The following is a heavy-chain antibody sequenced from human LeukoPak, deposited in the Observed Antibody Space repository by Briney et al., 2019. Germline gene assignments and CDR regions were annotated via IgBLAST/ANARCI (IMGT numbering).Heavy chain of an antibody. V-gene: IGHV4-38-2*02. D-gene: IGHD5-18*01. CDR1: GSSISSDYY. CDR3: ARDQVIQLWLTYYFDY. J-gene: IGHJ4*02. CDR2: MYHTGNT. Sequence: MPSETLPLTCAVSGSSISSDYYWGWIRQPPGKGLEWIGSMYHTGNTYHNPSLKSRVTISVDTSKNQFSLKLNSVTAADTAVYYCARDQVIQLWLTYYFDYWGQGTLVTVSS.